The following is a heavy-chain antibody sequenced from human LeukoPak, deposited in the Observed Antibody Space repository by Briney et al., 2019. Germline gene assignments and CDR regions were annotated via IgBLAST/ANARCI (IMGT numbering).Heavy chain of an antibody. CDR1: GFTFSSYA. CDR2: ISASGGSA. D-gene: IGHD4-17*01. J-gene: IGHJ4*02. Sequence: GGSLRLSCAASGFTFSSYAMSWVRQAPGKGLQWVPSISASGGSAYYADSVRGRFTISRDNSKNTLYLQMNSLRAEDTAVYYCAKSVSPVTPPDYWGLGTLVTVSS. V-gene: IGHV3-23*01. CDR3: AKSVSPVTPPDY.